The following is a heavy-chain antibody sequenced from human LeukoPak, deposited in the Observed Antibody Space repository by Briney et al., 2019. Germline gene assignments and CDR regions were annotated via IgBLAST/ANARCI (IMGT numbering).Heavy chain of an antibody. CDR1: GFTFSRYN. CDR3: VKGNGGWEMDY. D-gene: IGHD2-15*01. Sequence: GGSLRLSCAASGFTFSRYNMNWVRQAPGKGLEWVAFVRFDVSDEFYADSVKGRFIISRDNSKNTLFLQMNSLRSEDTAVYYCVKGNGGWEMDYWGQGTLVTVSS. V-gene: IGHV3-30*02. J-gene: IGHJ4*02. CDR2: VRFDVSDE.